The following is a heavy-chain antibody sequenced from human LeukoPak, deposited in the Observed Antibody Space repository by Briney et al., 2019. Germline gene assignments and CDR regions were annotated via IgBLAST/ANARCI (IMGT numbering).Heavy chain of an antibody. V-gene: IGHV3-7*01. J-gene: IGHJ4*02. D-gene: IGHD1-1*01. CDR2: IKQDGSQK. Sequence: GGSLRLSCVASGFTFSSEWMGWVRQAPGKGLEWVTNIKQDGSQKYYEDSVKGRFTVSRDNAKNSLYLHMNGLRADDTAIYYCARDHDGKDCWGQGTLVTVSS. CDR1: GFTFSSEW. CDR3: ARDHDGKDC.